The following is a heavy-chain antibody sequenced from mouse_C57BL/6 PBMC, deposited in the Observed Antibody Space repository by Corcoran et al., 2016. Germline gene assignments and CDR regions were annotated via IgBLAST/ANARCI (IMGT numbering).Heavy chain of an antibody. CDR1: GYTFTSYD. CDR3: ARWAGLAY. J-gene: IGHJ3*01. D-gene: IGHD3-3*01. V-gene: IGHV1-85*01. Sequence: QVQLQQSGPELVKPGASVKLSCKASGYTFTSYDINWVKQRPGQGLEWIGWIYPRAGSTTYNEKFKGKATLTVDTSSSTAYMELPSLTSEDSAVDFCARWAGLAYWGQGTLVTVSA. CDR2: IYPRAGST.